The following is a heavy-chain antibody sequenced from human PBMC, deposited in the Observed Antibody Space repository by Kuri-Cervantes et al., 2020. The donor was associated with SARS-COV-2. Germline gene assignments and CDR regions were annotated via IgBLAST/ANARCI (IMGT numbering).Heavy chain of an antibody. V-gene: IGHV4-34*01. CDR3: ARPYGDDLNWYFDL. J-gene: IGHJ2*01. CDR1: GGSFSGYY. CDR2: INHSGST. D-gene: IGHD4-17*01. Sequence: SQTLSLTCAVYGGSFSGYYWSWIRQPPGKGLEWIGEINHSGSTNYNTSLKSRVTISVDTSKNQFSLKLSSVTAADTAVYYCARPYGDDLNWYFDLWGRGTLVTVSS.